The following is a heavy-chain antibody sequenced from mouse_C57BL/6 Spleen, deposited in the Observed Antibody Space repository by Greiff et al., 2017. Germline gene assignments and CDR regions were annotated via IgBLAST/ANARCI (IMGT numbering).Heavy chain of an antibody. D-gene: IGHD4-1*02. CDR3: ARSTGTGFDY. J-gene: IGHJ2*01. V-gene: IGHV1-82*01. Sequence: QVQLQQSGPELVKPGASVKISCKASGYAFSSSWMKWVKQRPGKGLEWIGRIYPGDGDTNYNGKFKGKATLTADKSSSTAYMQLSSLTSEDSAFYFCARSTGTGFDYWGQGTTLTVSS. CDR1: GYAFSSSW. CDR2: IYPGDGDT.